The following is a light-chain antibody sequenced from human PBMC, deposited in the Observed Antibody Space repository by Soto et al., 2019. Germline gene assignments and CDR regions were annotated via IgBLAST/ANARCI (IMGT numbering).Light chain of an antibody. J-gene: IGKJ1*01. CDR2: KAS. CDR3: QQYNSYGT. CDR1: QSISTW. Sequence: DIQMTQSPSTLSASVGERVTITCRASQSISTWLAWYQQKPGKAPKLLIYKASSLESGDPSRFSGSGSGTEFTLTISSLQPDDFATYYCQQYNSYGTFGQGTRVEIK. V-gene: IGKV1-5*03.